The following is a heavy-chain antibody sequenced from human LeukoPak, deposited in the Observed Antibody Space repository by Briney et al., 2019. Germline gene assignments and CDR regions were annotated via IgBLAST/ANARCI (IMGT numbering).Heavy chain of an antibody. V-gene: IGHV3-30-3*01. CDR2: ISYDGSNK. J-gene: IGHJ5*02. D-gene: IGHD2-2*01. Sequence: GRSLRLSCAASGFTFSSYAMHWVRQAPGKGLEWVAVISYDGSNKYYADSMKGRFTISRDNSKNTLYLQMNSLRAEDTAVYYSARGGDIVVVPAAIGWFDPWGQGTLVTVSS. CDR3: ARGGDIVVVPAAIGWFDP. CDR1: GFTFSSYA.